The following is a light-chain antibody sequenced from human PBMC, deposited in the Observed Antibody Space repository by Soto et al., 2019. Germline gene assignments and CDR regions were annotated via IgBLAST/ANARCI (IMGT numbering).Light chain of an antibody. Sequence: DIQLTQSPSSLSASVGDRVTITCQASQDIKNFLNWYQQKPGKAPKLLIYDGSSLETGVPSRFSGSGSRTDFTFAISSLQPEDIATYYCQQYDDLPYTSGQGTKLEI. CDR2: DGS. CDR1: QDIKNF. J-gene: IGKJ2*01. CDR3: QQYDDLPYT. V-gene: IGKV1-33*01.